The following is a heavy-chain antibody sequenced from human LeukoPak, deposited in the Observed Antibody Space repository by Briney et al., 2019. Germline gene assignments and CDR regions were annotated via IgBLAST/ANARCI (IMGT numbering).Heavy chain of an antibody. V-gene: IGHV3-74*01. CDR1: GFTFSSYW. Sequence: GGSLRLSCAASGFTFSSYWMHWVRQAPGKGLVWVSRINSDGSSTIYADSVKGRFTMSRDNAKNTLYLQMNSVRAEDTAVYYCARGYFSSSLKYWGQGTLVTVSS. J-gene: IGHJ4*02. CDR2: INSDGSST. CDR3: ARGYFSSSLKY. D-gene: IGHD3-10*01.